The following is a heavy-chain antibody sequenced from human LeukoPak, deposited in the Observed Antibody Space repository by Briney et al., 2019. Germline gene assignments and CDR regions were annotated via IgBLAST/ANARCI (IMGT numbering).Heavy chain of an antibody. Sequence: SETLSLTCAVSGASISGSGYYWGWIRQPPGKGLEWIGNIYYSGSTYYNASLQSRVTISIDTSKNQFTLRLNSVTAADTAMYYCAKSGGYGLIDYWGQGTLVTVSS. CDR3: AKSGGYGLIDY. V-gene: IGHV4-39*01. CDR2: IYYSGST. CDR1: GASISGSGYY. J-gene: IGHJ4*02. D-gene: IGHD1-26*01.